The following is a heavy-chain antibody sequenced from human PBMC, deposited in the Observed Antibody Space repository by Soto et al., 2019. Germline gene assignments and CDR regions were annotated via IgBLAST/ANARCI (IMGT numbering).Heavy chain of an antibody. J-gene: IGHJ3*02. CDR1: GGSISGYF. Sequence: PSETLSLTCTVSGGSISGYFWSWIRQPPGETLEWIGNIYDRENINYNPSLKSRVTISVDKSKNQFSLKLSSVTAADTAVYYCASKFGELLADAFDIWGQGTMVTVSS. CDR3: ASKFGELLADAFDI. V-gene: IGHV4-59*12. CDR2: IYDRENI. D-gene: IGHD3-10*01.